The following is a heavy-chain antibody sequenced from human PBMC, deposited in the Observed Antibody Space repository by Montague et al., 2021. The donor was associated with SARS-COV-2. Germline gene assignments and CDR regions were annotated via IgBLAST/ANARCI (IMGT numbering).Heavy chain of an antibody. CDR2: IYHSGST. J-gene: IGHJ6*03. CDR3: RVVPAGIPKGPNFYYMDV. V-gene: IGHV4-34*01. CDR1: GGSFSGYS. D-gene: IGHD2-2*02. Sequence: SETLSLTCAVYGGSFSGYSWSWIRQPPGKGLEWIGQIYHSGSTNYNPSLKSRVTISVDTSKNQFSPKLSSVTAADTALYYCRVVPAGIPKGPNFYYMDVWGKGTTVTVFS.